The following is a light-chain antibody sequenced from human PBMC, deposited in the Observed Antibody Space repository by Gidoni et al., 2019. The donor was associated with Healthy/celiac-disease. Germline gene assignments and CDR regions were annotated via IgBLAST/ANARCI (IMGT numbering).Light chain of an antibody. CDR3: QQYGSSPRLT. CDR2: GAS. CDR1: QSVSSSY. V-gene: IGKV3-20*01. J-gene: IGKJ4*01. Sequence: EIVLTPSPGTLSLSPGERATLSCRASQSVSSSYLAWYQQQPGQAPRILIYGASSRATGIPDRFSGSGSGTDFTLTISRLEPEDFAVYYCQQYGSSPRLTFGGGTKVEIK.